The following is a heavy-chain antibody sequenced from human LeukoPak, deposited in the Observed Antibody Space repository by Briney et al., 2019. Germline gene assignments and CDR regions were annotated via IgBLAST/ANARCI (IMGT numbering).Heavy chain of an antibody. V-gene: IGHV4-4*07. Sequence: PSETLSLTCSVSGGSMSNHYWMWIRQPAEKGLEWIGRISTSGTTGYNPSLKSRITMSIDTSKNQFSLRLTSVTAADTAVYFCARSWSGRVTAADIWGQGTKVTVSS. CDR2: ISTSGTT. CDR1: GGSMSNHY. CDR3: ARSWSGRVTAADI. J-gene: IGHJ3*02. D-gene: IGHD1-26*01.